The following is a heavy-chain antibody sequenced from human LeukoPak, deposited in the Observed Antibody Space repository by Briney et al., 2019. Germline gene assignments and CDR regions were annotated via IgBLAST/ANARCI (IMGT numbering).Heavy chain of an antibody. CDR1: GFTFTTYA. CDR2: ISRDGGEST. D-gene: IGHD2-15*01. Sequence: GGSLRPSCAASGFTFTTYAMGWVRQAPGKGLEWVSRISRDGGESTFYADSVKGRFTISRDNSKNTLHLHMNSLRAEDTAVYSCANDGPAWSYDYWGQGALVTVSS. J-gene: IGHJ4*02. CDR3: ANDGPAWSYDY. V-gene: IGHV3-23*01.